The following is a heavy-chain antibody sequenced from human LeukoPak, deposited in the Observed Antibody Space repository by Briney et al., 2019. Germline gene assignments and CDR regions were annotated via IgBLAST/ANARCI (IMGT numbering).Heavy chain of an antibody. J-gene: IGHJ4*02. CDR2: IYSGGST. V-gene: IGHV3-53*01. CDR1: GLTVSRNY. CDR3: ARDHGESGYSRWVY. Sequence: PGGSLRLSCAASGLTVSRNYMTWVRQAPGKGLEWVSVIYSGGSTYYADSVKGRFTISRDNSKNTLYLQMNSLRAEDTAVYYCARDHGESGYSRWVYWGQGTLVTVSS. D-gene: IGHD3-22*01.